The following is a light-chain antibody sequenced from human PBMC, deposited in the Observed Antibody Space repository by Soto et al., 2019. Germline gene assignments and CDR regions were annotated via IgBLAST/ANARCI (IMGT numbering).Light chain of an antibody. V-gene: IGKV3-11*01. Sequence: EIVLTQSPATLSLSPGERATLSCRASQSVSSYFAWYQQKPGQAPRLLIYDASNRATGIPARFSGSGSGTDFTLTISSLEPEDFAVYYCQQRSSWPPEYTFGQGTKLEIK. J-gene: IGKJ2*01. CDR2: DAS. CDR3: QQRSSWPPEYT. CDR1: QSVSSY.